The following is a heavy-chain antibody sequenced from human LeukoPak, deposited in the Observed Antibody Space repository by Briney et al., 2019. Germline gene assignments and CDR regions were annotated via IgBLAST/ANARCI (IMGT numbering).Heavy chain of an antibody. D-gene: IGHD6-19*01. J-gene: IGHJ6*02. V-gene: IGHV3-21*01. CDR3: ARSIAVAGTGMDV. Sequence: PGGSLRLSCAASGFTFSSYSMNWVRQAPGKGLEWVSSISSSSSYIYYADSVKGRFTISRDNAKNSLYLQMNSLRAEDTAVYYCARSIAVAGTGMDVWGQGTTVTVPS. CDR2: ISSSSSYI. CDR1: GFTFSSYS.